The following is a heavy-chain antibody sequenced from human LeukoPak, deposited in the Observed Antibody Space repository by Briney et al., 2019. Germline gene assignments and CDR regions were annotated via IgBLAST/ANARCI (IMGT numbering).Heavy chain of an antibody. CDR2: ISGSGGST. J-gene: IGHJ4*02. CDR1: GFTFSSYA. Sequence: SGGSLRLSCAASGFTFSSYAMSWVRQAPGKGLEWVSAISGSGGSTYYADSVKGRFTISRDNSKNTLYLQMNSLRAEDTAVYYCARDLQWLVGLDYWGQGTLVTVSS. D-gene: IGHD6-19*01. CDR3: ARDLQWLVGLDY. V-gene: IGHV3-23*01.